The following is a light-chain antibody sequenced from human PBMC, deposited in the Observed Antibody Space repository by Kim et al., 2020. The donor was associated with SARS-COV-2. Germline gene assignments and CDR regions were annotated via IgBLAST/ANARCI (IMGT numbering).Light chain of an antibody. Sequence: ASVGDRVTINCRASQTINSLLNWYQQKTGKAPKLLIYATYSLQSGVPSRFRGSGSGTDFTLTISSLQPEDFATYYCQQSFNFPHTYGGETKVDIK. CDR1: QTINSL. V-gene: IGKV1-39*01. CDR2: ATY. CDR3: QQSFNFPHT. J-gene: IGKJ4*01.